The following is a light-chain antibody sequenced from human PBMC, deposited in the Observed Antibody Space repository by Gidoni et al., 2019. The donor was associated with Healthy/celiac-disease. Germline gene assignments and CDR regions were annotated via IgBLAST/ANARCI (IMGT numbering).Light chain of an antibody. CDR3: MQALQTPRT. CDR2: LGS. J-gene: IGKJ1*01. V-gene: IGKV2-28*01. Sequence: SPPSLPVTPGEPASISCRSSQSLLHSNGYNYLDWYLQKPGQSPQLLIYLGSNRASGVPDRFSGSGSGTDFTLKISRVEAEDVGVYYCMQALQTPRTFGQGTKVEIK. CDR1: QSLLHSNGYNY.